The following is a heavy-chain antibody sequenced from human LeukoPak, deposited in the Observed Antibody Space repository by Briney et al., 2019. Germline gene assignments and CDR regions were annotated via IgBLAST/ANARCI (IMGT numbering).Heavy chain of an antibody. Sequence: PGGSLRLSGEASGFTFKSHAMTWVRQAPVKGLEWVSVIYSGGSTYYADSVKGRFTISRDNSKNTLYLQMNSLRAEDTAVYYCARAPLGRTWGQGTMVTVSS. CDR3: ARAPLGRT. V-gene: IGHV3-66*01. CDR1: GFTFKSHA. D-gene: IGHD3-10*01. J-gene: IGHJ3*01. CDR2: IYSGGST.